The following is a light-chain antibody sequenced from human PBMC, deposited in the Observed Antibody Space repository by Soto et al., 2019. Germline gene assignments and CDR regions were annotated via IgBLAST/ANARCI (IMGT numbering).Light chain of an antibody. CDR1: QSVSSN. CDR2: GAS. J-gene: IGKJ1*01. V-gene: IGKV3-15*01. Sequence: EIVMTQSPATLSVSPGERATLSCRASQSVSSNLAWYQQKPGQAPRLLIYGASTRPTGIPARFSGSGSGTEFTLTISSLQSEDFAVYYCQQYNNWPCTFGQGTKVEIK. CDR3: QQYNNWPCT.